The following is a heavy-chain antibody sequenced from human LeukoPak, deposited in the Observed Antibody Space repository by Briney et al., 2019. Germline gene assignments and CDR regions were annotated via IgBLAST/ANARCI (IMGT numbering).Heavy chain of an antibody. D-gene: IGHD2-21*02. J-gene: IGHJ4*02. V-gene: IGHV3-30*04. CDR1: GFTFSRYS. CDR3: AGEPRGSDCRFDY. Sequence: GGSLRLSCAASGFTFSRYSMHWVRQAPGKGLEWVAVILHDGRNEHYADSVQGRFTISRDNSKDILYLHINSPRTEDTAVHYCAGEPRGSDCRFDYWGQGTLVTVSS. CDR2: ILHDGRNE.